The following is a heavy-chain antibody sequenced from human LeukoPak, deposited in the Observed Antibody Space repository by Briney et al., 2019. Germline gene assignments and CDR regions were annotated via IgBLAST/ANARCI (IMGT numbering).Heavy chain of an antibody. CDR3: AGYSSGWFGAFHI. CDR1: GFTFSDYY. Sequence: KPGGSRRLSCAASGFTFSDYYMNWIRQAPGKGLEWISYISSSGGTIYYADSVKGRFTISRDNAKNSLYLQMNSLRAEDTAVYYCAGYSSGWFGAFHIWGQGTMVTVSS. J-gene: IGHJ3*02. V-gene: IGHV3-11*04. CDR2: ISSSGGTI. D-gene: IGHD6-19*01.